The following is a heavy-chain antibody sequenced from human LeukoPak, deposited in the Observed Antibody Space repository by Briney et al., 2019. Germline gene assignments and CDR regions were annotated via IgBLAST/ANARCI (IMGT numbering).Heavy chain of an antibody. CDR2: ISSSGSTI. D-gene: IGHD2-15*01. J-gene: IGHJ4*02. V-gene: IGHV3-48*03. Sequence: GSLRLSCAASGFTFSSYEMNWVRQALGKGLEWVSYISSSGSTIYYADSVKGRFTISRDNAKNSLYLQMNSLRAEDTAVYYCARGPHCSGGSCYSGNFDYWGQGALVTVSS. CDR3: ARGPHCSGGSCYSGNFDY. CDR1: GFTFSSYE.